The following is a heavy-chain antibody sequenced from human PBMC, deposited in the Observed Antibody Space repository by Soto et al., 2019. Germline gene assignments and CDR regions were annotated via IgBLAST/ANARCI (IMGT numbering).Heavy chain of an antibody. CDR3: ARSTSIAVAGVYFFDY. V-gene: IGHV4-4*02. Sequence: PSETLSLTCAVSGVSISSSNWWSWVRQPPGKGLEWIGQIYHSGTSNYNPSLKSRVTMSVDKSKNQFSLKLSSVTAADTAVYYCARSTSIAVAGVYFFDYWGQGALVTVS. CDR1: GVSISSSNW. D-gene: IGHD6-19*01. CDR2: IYHSGTS. J-gene: IGHJ4*02.